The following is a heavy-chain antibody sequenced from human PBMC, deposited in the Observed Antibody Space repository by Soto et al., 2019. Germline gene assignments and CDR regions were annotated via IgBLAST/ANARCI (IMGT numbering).Heavy chain of an antibody. D-gene: IGHD3-3*01. CDR3: ARGLPFGDVWSGQYVSYGMDV. Sequence: PSETLSLTCTVSGGSITSSYWSWIRRPPGKGLEWIAYIYDTGISGYTPSTSYNPSLKSRVTMSIDTSKNQFSLKLTSVTAADTAVYYCARGLPFGDVWSGQYVSYGMDVWGPGTTVTVSS. J-gene: IGHJ6*02. V-gene: IGHV4-59*12. CDR2: IYDTGISGYTPST. CDR1: GGSITSSY.